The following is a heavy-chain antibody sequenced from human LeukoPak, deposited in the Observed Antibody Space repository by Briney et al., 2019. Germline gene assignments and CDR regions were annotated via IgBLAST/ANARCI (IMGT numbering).Heavy chain of an antibody. CDR1: PRPISRNY. J-gene: IGHJ5*02. CDR3: ARLGGCSSISCYVHWFDP. D-gene: IGHD2-2*01. CDR2: IYYTGST. V-gene: IGHV4-59*07. Sequence: ADPLTLPCTVTPRPISRNYSRWIRQPPGKGLEWIGYIYYTGSTNYNPSLKSRVTISVDTSKNQFSLKLSSATAADTAVYYCARLGGCSSISCYVHWFDPWGQGTLVTVSS.